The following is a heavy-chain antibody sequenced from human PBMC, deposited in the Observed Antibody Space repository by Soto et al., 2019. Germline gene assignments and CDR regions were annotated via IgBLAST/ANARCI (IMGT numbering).Heavy chain of an antibody. D-gene: IGHD2-2*01. CDR3: VRGPYLPSDYYYMDV. Sequence: ASVKVSCKASGYTFTSYDINWVRQATGQGLEWMGWMNPNSGNTSYAQKFQGRVTMTRNTSISTAYMELSSLRSEDTAVYYCVRGPYLPSDYYYMDVWGKGTTVTVSS. CDR2: MNPNSGNT. V-gene: IGHV1-8*01. J-gene: IGHJ6*03. CDR1: GYTFTSYD.